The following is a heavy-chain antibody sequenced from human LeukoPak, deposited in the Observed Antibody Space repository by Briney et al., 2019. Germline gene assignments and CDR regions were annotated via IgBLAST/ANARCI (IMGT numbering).Heavy chain of an antibody. CDR2: IYSGGST. D-gene: IGHD6-13*01. V-gene: IGHV3-53*01. CDR3: AGGLYIAAAGENWFDP. Sequence: GGSLRLSCAASGFTVSSNCMYWVRQAPGKGLEWVSVIYSGGSTYYADSVKGRFTISRDNSKNTLYLQMNNLRAEDTAVYYCAGGLYIAAAGENWFDPWGQGTLVTVST. J-gene: IGHJ5*02. CDR1: GFTVSSNC.